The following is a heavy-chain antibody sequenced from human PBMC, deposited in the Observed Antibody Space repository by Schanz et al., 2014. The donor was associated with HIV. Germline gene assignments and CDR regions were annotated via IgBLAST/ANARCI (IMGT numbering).Heavy chain of an antibody. J-gene: IGHJ5*02. D-gene: IGHD6-13*01. Sequence: QVQLVESGGGVVQPGRSLRLSCAASGFTFRSYGMHWVRQAPGKGLEWVALIWYDGSNKIYADSVMGRFTISRDNSKNTLYLQMNSLRPEDTAVYYCARGQPLVQRWFDPWGQGTLVTVSS. CDR3: ARGQPLVQRWFDP. V-gene: IGHV3-33*01. CDR1: GFTFRSYG. CDR2: IWYDGSNK.